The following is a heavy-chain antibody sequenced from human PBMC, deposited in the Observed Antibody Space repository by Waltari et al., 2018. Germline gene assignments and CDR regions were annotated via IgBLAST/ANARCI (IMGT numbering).Heavy chain of an antibody. CDR1: GFNFSSYW. D-gene: IGHD3-3*01. V-gene: IGHV3-7*01. J-gene: IGHJ4*02. CDR2: RKQDGSEK. Sequence: EVQLVESGGGLVQPGGSLRLSCAASGFNFSSYWLSWVRQAPGKGLEWVANRKQDGSEKYYVDSVKGRFTISRDNAKNSLYLQMNSLRAEDTAVYYCARVHDFWFDYWGQGTLVTVSS. CDR3: ARVHDFWFDY.